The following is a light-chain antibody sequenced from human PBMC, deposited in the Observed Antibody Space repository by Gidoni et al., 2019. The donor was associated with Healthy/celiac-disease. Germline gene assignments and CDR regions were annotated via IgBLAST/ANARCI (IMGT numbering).Light chain of an antibody. CDR2: DAS. CDR1: QSISSW. Sequence: DIQMTQSPSTLSASVGDRVTITCRASQSISSWLAWYQQKPGKAPKLLIYDASSLESGVPSRFSGSGSGTEFTLTISSLQPDDFATYYCQQYNSYSGLFGQGTKLEIK. J-gene: IGKJ2*01. V-gene: IGKV1-5*01. CDR3: QQYNSYSGL.